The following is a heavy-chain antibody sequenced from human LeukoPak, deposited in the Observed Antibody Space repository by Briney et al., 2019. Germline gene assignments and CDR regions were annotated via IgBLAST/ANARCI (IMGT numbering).Heavy chain of an antibody. CDR3: ARAPGHSSILFDY. Sequence: SETLSLTCTVSGGSISSGGYYWSWIRQPPGKGLEWIGYIYHSGSTYYNPSLKSRVTISVDTSKNHFSLNLNSVTAADTAVYYCARAPGHSSILFDYWGQGTLVTVSS. V-gene: IGHV4-30-2*01. CDR1: GGSISSGGYY. CDR2: IYHSGST. J-gene: IGHJ4*02. D-gene: IGHD6-13*01.